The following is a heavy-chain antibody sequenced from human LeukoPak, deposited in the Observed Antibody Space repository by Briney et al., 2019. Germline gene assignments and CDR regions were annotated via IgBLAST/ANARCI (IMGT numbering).Heavy chain of an antibody. CDR2: IYYDGRNK. CDR1: GFTFNSYG. CDR3: VKDQSKVFGYFDL. J-gene: IGHJ2*01. Sequence: GGSLRLSCAASGFTFNSYGLHWVRQAPGKGLEWVAFIYYDGRNKYYTDSVKGRFTISRDSSKNTVYLQMNSLRTEDTALYYCVKDQSKVFGYFDLWGRGTLVTVSS. V-gene: IGHV3-30*02.